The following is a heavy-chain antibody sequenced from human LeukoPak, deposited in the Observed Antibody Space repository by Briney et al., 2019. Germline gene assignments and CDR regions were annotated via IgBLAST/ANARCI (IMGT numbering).Heavy chain of an antibody. D-gene: IGHD3-3*01. CDR1: GGSISDYY. Sequence: PSETLSPTCTVSGGSISDYYWNSIRQPPGKGLEWIAYIYYSGSTTYNPSLKSRITLSVDTAKNQFSLKLRSVTAADTAVYYCARGDFCSKSNCYLRPMDVWGKGTPVTVSS. CDR2: IYYSGST. V-gene: IGHV4-59*01. J-gene: IGHJ6*03. CDR3: ARGDFCSKSNCYLRPMDV.